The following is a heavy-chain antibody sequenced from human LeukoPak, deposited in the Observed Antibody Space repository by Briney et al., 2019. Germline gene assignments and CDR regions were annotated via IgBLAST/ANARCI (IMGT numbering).Heavy chain of an antibody. CDR1: GFTFSSYA. D-gene: IGHD6-19*01. CDR3: ARDHLSSGSSPDYYYYYYMDV. Sequence: GGSLRLSCAASGFTFSSYAMHWVRQAPGKGLEWVAVISYDGSNKYYADSVKGRFTISRDNAKNTLYLQMNSLRAEDTAVYYCARDHLSSGSSPDYYYYYYMDVWGKGTTVTISS. J-gene: IGHJ6*03. V-gene: IGHV3-30*04. CDR2: ISYDGSNK.